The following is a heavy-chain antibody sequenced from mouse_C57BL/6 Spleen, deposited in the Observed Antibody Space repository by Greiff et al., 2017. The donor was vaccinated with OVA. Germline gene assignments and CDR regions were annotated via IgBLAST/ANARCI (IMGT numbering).Heavy chain of an antibody. D-gene: IGHD2-5*01. V-gene: IGHV1-53*01. CDR1: GYTFTSYW. Sequence: QVQLQQPGTELVKPGASVKLSCKASGYTFTSYWMHWVKQRPGQGLEWIGNINPSNGGTNYNEKFKSKATLTVDKSSSTAYMQLSSLTSEDSAVYYCARSLYSSYPYWYFDVWGTGTTVTVSS. J-gene: IGHJ1*03. CDR3: ARSLYSSYPYWYFDV. CDR2: INPSNGGT.